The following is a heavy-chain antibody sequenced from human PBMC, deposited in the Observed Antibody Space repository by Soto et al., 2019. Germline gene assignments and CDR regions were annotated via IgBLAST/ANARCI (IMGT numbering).Heavy chain of an antibody. V-gene: IGHV4-59*08. CDR1: GGSVSSYF. D-gene: IGHD3-10*01. CDR3: ARLGGISMVGGVLTAFDI. Sequence: SETLSLTCTVSGGSVSSYFWSWIRQPPGKGLEWIAYIYYSGSTNYNPSLKSRVTTSVDTSKNQFSLKLTSVTAADTAVSYCARLGGISMVGGVLTAFDIWGQGTMVTVSS. J-gene: IGHJ3*02. CDR2: IYYSGST.